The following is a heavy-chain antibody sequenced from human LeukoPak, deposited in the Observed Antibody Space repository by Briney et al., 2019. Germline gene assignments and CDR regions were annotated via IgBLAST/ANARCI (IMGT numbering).Heavy chain of an antibody. J-gene: IGHJ4*02. CDR1: GFTFSSYG. D-gene: IGHD4-17*01. CDR2: IRYDGTNK. Sequence: GGSLRLSCAASGFTFSSYGMHWVRQAPGKGLEWVAFIRYDGTNKYYADSVKGRFTISRDNSKNTLYLQMNSLRPEDTGVYYCTRGFNYGVDYWGQGTLVTVSS. V-gene: IGHV3-30*02. CDR3: TRGFNYGVDY.